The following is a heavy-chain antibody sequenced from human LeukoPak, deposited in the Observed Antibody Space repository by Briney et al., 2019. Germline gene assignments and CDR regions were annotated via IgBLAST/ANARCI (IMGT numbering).Heavy chain of an antibody. CDR3: LRGDRRDY. V-gene: IGHV3-21*06. CDR1: GFTFNTYS. J-gene: IGHJ4*02. CDR2: IDSSGGYM. Sequence: GGSLRLSCEASGFTFNTYSMNWARQAQGKGLEWVSSIDSSGGYMFYADSVKGRFIISRDNAKDSLYLQMNSLRVEDTAVYYCLRGDRRDYWGQGTLVTVSS.